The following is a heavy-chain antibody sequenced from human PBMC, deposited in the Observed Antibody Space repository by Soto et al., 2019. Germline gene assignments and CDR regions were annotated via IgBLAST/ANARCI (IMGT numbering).Heavy chain of an antibody. CDR3: ARAQSFIGSGRFNNLMFDS. J-gene: IGHJ5*01. V-gene: IGHV4-30-2*01. CDR2: IYHSGTF. D-gene: IGHD3-10*01. Sequence: QRRLQESGSELVNPSQTLSLTCAVSGGSIGAVGDTWSRIRQPPGGGLEWIGYIYHSGTFLYNPTLKTPLTISLDWSTNRFPLTLTSVTAAVTAVYYSARAQSFIGSGRFNNLMFDSWGQGTQVTVSS. CDR1: GGSIGAVGDT.